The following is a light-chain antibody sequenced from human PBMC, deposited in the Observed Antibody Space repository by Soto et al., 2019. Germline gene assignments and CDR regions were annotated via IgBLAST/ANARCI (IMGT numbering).Light chain of an antibody. J-gene: IGKJ5*01. V-gene: IGKV3-15*01. CDR1: QSVSSSH. CDR3: HQRNK. CDR2: GAS. Sequence: EIVLTQSPGTLSLSPGERATLSCRASQSVSSSHLAWYQQNPGQAPRLLIYGASTRATGIPARFSGSGSGTEFTLTISSLQSEDFAVYCCHQRNKFGQGTRLEIK.